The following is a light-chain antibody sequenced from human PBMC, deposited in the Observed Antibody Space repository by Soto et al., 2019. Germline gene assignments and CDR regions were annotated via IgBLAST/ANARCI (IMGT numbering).Light chain of an antibody. CDR3: AAWDDTLNAWV. Sequence: QSALTQPPSASGSPGQSVTISCTGTSSDVGGYNYVSWYQQHPDKAPKLMIYEVSKRPSGVPDRFSGSKSGNTASLTVSGLQAEDEADYYCAAWDDTLNAWVFGGGTKLTVL. V-gene: IGLV2-8*01. CDR1: SSDVGGYNY. J-gene: IGLJ3*02. CDR2: EVS.